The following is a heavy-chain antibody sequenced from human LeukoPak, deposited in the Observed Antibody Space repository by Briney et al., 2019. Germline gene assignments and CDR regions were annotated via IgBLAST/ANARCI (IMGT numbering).Heavy chain of an antibody. V-gene: IGHV4-59*01. CDR1: GDSISSYY. Sequence: SETLSLTCTVSGDSISSYYWSWIRQPPGKGPEWIGSIYYSGSTNYNPSLKSRVTISVDTSKNQFSLKLSSVTAADTAVYYCARRTYSYDSSGYYNYWYFDLWGRGTLVTVSS. D-gene: IGHD3-22*01. J-gene: IGHJ2*01. CDR3: ARRTYSYDSSGYYNYWYFDL. CDR2: IYYSGST.